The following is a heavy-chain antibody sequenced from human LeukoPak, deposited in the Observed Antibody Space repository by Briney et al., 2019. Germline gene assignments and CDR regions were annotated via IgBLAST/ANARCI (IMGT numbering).Heavy chain of an antibody. D-gene: IGHD6-19*01. V-gene: IGHV4-34*01. J-gene: IGHJ4*02. CDR2: INHSGST. CDR3: ARLQHWGQWPPPYYFDY. Sequence: SETLSLTCAVYGGSFSGYYWSWIRQPPGKGLEWIGEINHSGSTNYNSSLKSRVTISVDTSKNQFSLKLSSVTAADTAVYYCARLQHWGQWPPPYYFDYWGQGTLVTVSS. CDR1: GGSFSGYY.